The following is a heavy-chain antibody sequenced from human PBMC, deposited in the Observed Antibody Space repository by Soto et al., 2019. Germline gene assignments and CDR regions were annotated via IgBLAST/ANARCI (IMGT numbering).Heavy chain of an antibody. CDR1: GYSFSNSW. V-gene: IGHV5-10-1*01. CDR2: IDPSDSYT. D-gene: IGHD5-12*01. CDR3: ARHGFTGGSPDYYYFGMDV. J-gene: IGHJ6*02. Sequence: PGESLKISCKGSGYSFSNSWINWVRQMPGKGLEWMGRIDPSDSYTNYSPSFRGHVTISSDSSISTAYLQWSSLKASDTAIYYCARHGFTGGSPDYYYFGMDVWGQGTTVTVSS.